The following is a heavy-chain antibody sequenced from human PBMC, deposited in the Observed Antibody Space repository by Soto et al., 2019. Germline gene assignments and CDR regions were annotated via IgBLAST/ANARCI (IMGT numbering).Heavy chain of an antibody. J-gene: IGHJ4*02. V-gene: IGHV1-8*01. D-gene: IGHD3-10*01. CDR3: AKVTRKGSAIDFDY. CDR1: GYTFSNYD. CDR2: VNPNNGDT. Sequence: QVQLVQSGAELKKPGASVKVSCKASGYTFSNYDMNWVRQATGQGPEWIGWVNPNNGDTGYAQKFQGQVTLTTDISTTTAYMELTSLRSEDTDIYYCAKVTRKGSAIDFDYWGQGTLITVSS.